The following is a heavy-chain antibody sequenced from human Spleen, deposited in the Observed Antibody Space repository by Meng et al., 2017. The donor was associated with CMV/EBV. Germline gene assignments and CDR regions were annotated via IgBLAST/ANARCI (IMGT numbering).Heavy chain of an antibody. J-gene: IGHJ4*02. CDR1: GFTFSDHY. D-gene: IGHD3-10*01. CDR3: AKDGYSGSYSIHFDY. CDR2: ISCNGTSQ. Sequence: GGSLRLSCAASGFTFSDHYMDWVRQAPGKGLAWVAVISCNGTSQYYGDSVKGRFTIPRDNSKSTLFLQMNSLRTEDTAVYYCAKDGYSGSYSIHFDYWGQGMLVTVSS. V-gene: IGHV3-30*18.